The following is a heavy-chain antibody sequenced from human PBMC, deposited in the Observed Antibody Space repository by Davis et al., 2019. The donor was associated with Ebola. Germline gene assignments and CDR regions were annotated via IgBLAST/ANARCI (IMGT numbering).Heavy chain of an antibody. CDR1: GFTVSSNY. CDR2: IYSGGGT. D-gene: IGHD3-3*01. J-gene: IGHJ6*02. CDR3: AKMYYDFWSGYNPPMDV. V-gene: IGHV3-53*01. Sequence: GGSLRLSCAVSGFTVSSNYMTWVRQAPGKGLEWVSVIYSGGGTYYADSVKGRFTISRDNSKNTLYLQMNSLRAEDTAVYYCAKMYYDFWSGYNPPMDVWGQGTTVTVSS.